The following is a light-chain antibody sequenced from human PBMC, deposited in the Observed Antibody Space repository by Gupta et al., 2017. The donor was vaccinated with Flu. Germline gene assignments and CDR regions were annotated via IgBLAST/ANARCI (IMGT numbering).Light chain of an antibody. CDR2: STS. V-gene: IGKV1-17*01. CDR3: LHFNSYPFT. Sequence: PSVLSASIGDRVTITCRASQGIRNDLGWYQQKPGKAPKRLIYSTSSLHNGAPSNFSGSSSITEFTLTIISLHPAHSPTYYFLHFNSYPFTFGQGTKLEIK. J-gene: IGKJ2*01. CDR1: QGIRND.